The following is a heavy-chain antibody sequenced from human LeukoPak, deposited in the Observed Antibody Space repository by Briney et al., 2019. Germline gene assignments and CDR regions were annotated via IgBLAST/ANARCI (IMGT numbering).Heavy chain of an antibody. CDR1: GYSFTSYW. CDR2: IYPGDSDT. CDR3: ARTDLGFCSSTSCGGDY. Sequence: GESLKISCKGSGYSFTSYWIGRVRQMPGKGLEWMGIIYPGDSDTRYSPSFQGQVTISADKSISTAYLQWSSLKASDTAMYYCARTDLGFCSSTSCGGDYWGQGTLVTVSS. V-gene: IGHV5-51*01. J-gene: IGHJ4*02. D-gene: IGHD2-2*01.